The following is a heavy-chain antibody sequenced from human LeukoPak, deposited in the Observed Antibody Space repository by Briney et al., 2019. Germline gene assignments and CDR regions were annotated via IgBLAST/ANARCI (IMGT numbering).Heavy chain of an antibody. CDR2: ISGSGGST. CDR1: GFTLSSYA. CDR3: AKDRYYYDSSGYSDY. V-gene: IGHV3-23*01. D-gene: IGHD3-22*01. Sequence: PGGSLRLSCAASGFTLSSYAMSWVRQAPGKGLEWVSAISGSGGSTYYADSVKGRFTISRDNSKNTLYLQMNSLRAEDTAVYYCAKDRYYYDSSGYSDYWGQGTLVTVSS. J-gene: IGHJ4*02.